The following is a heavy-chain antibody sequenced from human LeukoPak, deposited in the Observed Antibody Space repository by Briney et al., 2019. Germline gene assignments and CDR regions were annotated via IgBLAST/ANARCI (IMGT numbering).Heavy chain of an antibody. J-gene: IGHJ6*03. Sequence: ADSLKGRFTISRDNAKNSLYLQMNSLRAEDTAVYYCARDRKKYCSSTSCYSYYYYYYMDVWGKGTTVTVSS. CDR3: ARDRKKYCSSTSCYSYYYYYYMDV. D-gene: IGHD2-2*01. V-gene: IGHV3-48*01.